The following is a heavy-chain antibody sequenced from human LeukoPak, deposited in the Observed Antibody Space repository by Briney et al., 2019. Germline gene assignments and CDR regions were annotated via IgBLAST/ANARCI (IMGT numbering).Heavy chain of an antibody. CDR1: GGSISRSGYY. V-gene: IGHV4-39*07. CDR2: IYYSGST. Sequence: SETLSLTCTVSGGSISRSGYYWGWIRQTPGKGLEWIGSIYYSGSTYYKSSLKSRVTISLDTSKNQFSLKLSSVTAADTAVYYCARARHGYIYGYRPNELGHFFDYWGQGTLVTVSS. CDR3: ARARHGYIYGYRPNELGHFFDY. D-gene: IGHD5-18*01. J-gene: IGHJ4*02.